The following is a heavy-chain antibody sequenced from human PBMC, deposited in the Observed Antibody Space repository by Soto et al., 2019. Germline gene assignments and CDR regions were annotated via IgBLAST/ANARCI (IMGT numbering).Heavy chain of an antibody. CDR1: GFTFSTYG. V-gene: IGHV3-30*18. CDR2: SSSDGKSE. Sequence: QVQLVESGGGVVQPGRSLRLSCAASGFTFSTYGMHWVRQPQGKGLEWVAVSSSDGKSEHYADPVKGRFSISRDNSKNTLSLQMNSLRVEDTAVYYCAKTITTFSGDSRGRGALVDYWGQGTLVTVSS. J-gene: IGHJ4*02. CDR3: AKTITTFSGDSRGRGALVDY. D-gene: IGHD3-10*02.